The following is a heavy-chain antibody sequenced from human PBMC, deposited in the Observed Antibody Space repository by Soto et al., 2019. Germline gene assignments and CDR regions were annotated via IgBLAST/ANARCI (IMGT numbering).Heavy chain of an antibody. CDR3: ARGEHQLPQDY. V-gene: IGHV3-11*06. CDR1: GFTFSDYY. J-gene: IGHJ4*02. CDR2: ISSSSSYT. Sequence: QVQLVETGGGLVKPGGSLRLSCAASGFTFSDYYMSWIRQAPGKGLEWVSYISSSSSYTNYADSVKGRFTISRDNAKNSLYLQMNSLRAEDTAVYYCARGEHQLPQDYWGQGTLVTVSS. D-gene: IGHD6-13*01.